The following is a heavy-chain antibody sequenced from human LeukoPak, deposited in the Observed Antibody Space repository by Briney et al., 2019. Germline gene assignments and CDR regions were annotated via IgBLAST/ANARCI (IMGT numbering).Heavy chain of an antibody. CDR1: SGFA. V-gene: IGHV3-23*01. CDR3: AKGHRSSSSFFDS. Sequence: GGSLRLSCAAFSGFAMSWVRQAPGKGLEWVSAINGRGDDTYYPDSVKGRFTISRDNSNNTLYLQMNSLRAEDTAVYYCAKGHRSSSSFFDSWGQGIPVTVSS. CDR2: INGRGDDT. D-gene: IGHD6-19*01. J-gene: IGHJ4*02.